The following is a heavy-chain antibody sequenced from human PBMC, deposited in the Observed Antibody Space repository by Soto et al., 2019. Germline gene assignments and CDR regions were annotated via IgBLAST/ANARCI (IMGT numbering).Heavy chain of an antibody. V-gene: IGHV3-15*07. CDR3: TIDYYGSGGNYYYYGMDV. CDR1: GFTFSNAW. J-gene: IGHJ6*02. D-gene: IGHD3-10*01. Sequence: EVQLVESGGGLVKPGGSLRLSCAASGFTFSNAWMNWVRQAPGKGLEWVGRIKSKTDGGTTDYAAPVKGRFTISRDDSKNTLYLQMNSLKTEDTAVYYCTIDYYGSGGNYYYYGMDVWGQGTTVTVSS. CDR2: IKSKTDGGTT.